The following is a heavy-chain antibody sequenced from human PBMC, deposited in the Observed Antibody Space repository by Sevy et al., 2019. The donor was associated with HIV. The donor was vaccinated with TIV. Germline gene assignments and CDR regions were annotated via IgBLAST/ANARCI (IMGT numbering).Heavy chain of an antibody. CDR2: ISSSGTNI. V-gene: IGHV3-11*01. D-gene: IGHD2-2*01. CDR1: GFTFSDNY. J-gene: IGHJ6*02. CDR3: ARDCSTSSTSCYSYDYHGVDV. Sequence: GGSLRLSCAASGFTFSDNYMSWIRQAPGKGPEWVSYISSSGTNIKYADSVKGRFTISRDNAKNSLYLQMNSLRAEDTAVYYCARDCSTSSTSCYSYDYHGVDVWGHGTTVTVSS.